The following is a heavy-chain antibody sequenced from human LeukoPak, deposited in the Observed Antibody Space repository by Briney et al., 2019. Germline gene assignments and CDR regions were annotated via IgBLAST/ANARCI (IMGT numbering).Heavy chain of an antibody. CDR3: ARDLEVTKKGSDI. D-gene: IGHD2-8*01. J-gene: IGHJ3*02. V-gene: IGHV4-31*03. CDR1: GGSISSGGYY. CDR2: IYYSGST. Sequence: SETLSLTCTVSGGSISSGGYYWSWIRQHPGKGLEWIGYIYYSGSTYYNPSLKSRVTISVDTSKNQFSLKLSSVTAADTAVYYCARDLEVTKKGSDIWGQGTMVTVSS.